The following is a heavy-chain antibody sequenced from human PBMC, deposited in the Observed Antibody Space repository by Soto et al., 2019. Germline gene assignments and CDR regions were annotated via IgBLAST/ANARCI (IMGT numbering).Heavy chain of an antibody. J-gene: IGHJ3*02. Sequence: PSETLSLTCSVSGVYISSTSYYWGWVRQSPGKNLEWIGSVYYSGSTYYNPSLASRVTIYVDTSKNQFSLQLDSVTAADTAVYYCARPPPDYYTAFDIWGQGTMVT. D-gene: IGHD3-22*01. CDR2: VYYSGST. CDR1: GVYISSTSYY. CDR3: ARPPPDYYTAFDI. V-gene: IGHV4-39*01.